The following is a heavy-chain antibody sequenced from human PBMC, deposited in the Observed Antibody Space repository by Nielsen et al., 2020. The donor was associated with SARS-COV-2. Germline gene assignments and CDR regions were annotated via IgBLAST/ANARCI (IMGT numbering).Heavy chain of an antibody. CDR3: AKLRGITMVRGVIIEDAFDI. D-gene: IGHD3-10*01. CDR2: ISWNSGSI. CDR1: GFTFDDYA. J-gene: IGHJ3*02. Sequence: GGSLRLSCAASGFTFDDYAMHWVRQAPGKGLEWVSGISWNSGSIGYAASVKGRFTISRDNAKNSLYLQMNSLRAEDTALYYCAKLRGITMVRGVIIEDAFDIWGQGTMVTVSS. V-gene: IGHV3-9*01.